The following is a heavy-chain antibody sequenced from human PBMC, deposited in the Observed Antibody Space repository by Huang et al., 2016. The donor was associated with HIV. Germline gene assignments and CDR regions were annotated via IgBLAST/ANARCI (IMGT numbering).Heavy chain of an antibody. CDR3: AYWGNGYNSPFDC. CDR1: GGHFSKLA. Sequence: QVQLLQSGAEVKKPGSSVKVSCKASGGHFSKLAISWGRQDPGQGLEWWGGTIPIFGVTNYEQKFQGRVTLNADERTTTAYMELTGLTSEDTAIYYCAYWGNGYNSPFDCWGQGTLVTVSS. CDR2: TIPIFGVT. V-gene: IGHV1-69*01. J-gene: IGHJ4*02. D-gene: IGHD5-18*01.